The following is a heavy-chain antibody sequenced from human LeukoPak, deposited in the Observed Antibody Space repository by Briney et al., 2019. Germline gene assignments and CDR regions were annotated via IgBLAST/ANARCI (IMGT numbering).Heavy chain of an antibody. V-gene: IGHV4-59*01. CDR1: GGSITNFY. J-gene: IGHJ4*02. CDR2: IYYSGST. CDR3: ARGVSFYGSIYPDY. Sequence: SETLSLTCTVSGGSITNFYRSWVRQPPGKGLEWIGYIYYSGSTNYNPSLKSRVTISVDTSKNQFSLKLSSVTAADTAVYYCARGVSFYGSIYPDYWGQGTLVTVSS. D-gene: IGHD3-10*01.